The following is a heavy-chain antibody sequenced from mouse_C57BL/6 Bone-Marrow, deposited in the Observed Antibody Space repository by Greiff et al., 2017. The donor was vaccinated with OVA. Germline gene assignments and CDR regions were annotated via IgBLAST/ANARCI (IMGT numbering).Heavy chain of an antibody. D-gene: IGHD2-14*01. J-gene: IGHJ2*01. CDR3: AGARDLLEDFDY. Sequence: QVQLKESGPGLVKPSQSLFLTCSITGFPITSGYYWIWIRQSPGKPLEWMGYITHSGETFYNPSLQSPISITRETSKNQFFLQLNSVTTEDTAMYYCAGARDLLEDFDYWGQGTTLTVSS. CDR2: ITHSGET. V-gene: IGHV12-3*01. CDR1: GFPITSGYY.